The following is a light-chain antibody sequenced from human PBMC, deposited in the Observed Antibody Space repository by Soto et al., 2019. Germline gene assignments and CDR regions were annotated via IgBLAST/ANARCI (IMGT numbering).Light chain of an antibody. CDR1: QSVNNNL. V-gene: IGKV3-20*01. Sequence: EIVLTQSPGTLSLSPGEGATVSCRASQSVNNNLLAWFQQKPGQAPRLLIHDASRRATGIPDRFSGSGSGTDFTLSISRLEPEDFAVYYCHQYVSSPLTFGQGTKLEIK. CDR3: HQYVSSPLT. J-gene: IGKJ2*01. CDR2: DAS.